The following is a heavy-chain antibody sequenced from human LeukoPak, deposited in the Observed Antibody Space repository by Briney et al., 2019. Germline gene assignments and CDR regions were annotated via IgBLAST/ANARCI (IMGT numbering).Heavy chain of an antibody. CDR3: ARGRVGYYYYYGMDV. CDR2: INSDGSST. V-gene: IGHV3-74*01. J-gene: IGHJ6*02. D-gene: IGHD1-26*01. Sequence: PGGSLRLSCAASGFTFSSYWMHWVRQAPGKGLVWVSRINSDGSSTSYADSVMGRFTISRDNAKNTLYLQMNSLRAEDTAVYYCARGRVGYYYYYGMDVWGQGTTVTVSS. CDR1: GFTFSSYW.